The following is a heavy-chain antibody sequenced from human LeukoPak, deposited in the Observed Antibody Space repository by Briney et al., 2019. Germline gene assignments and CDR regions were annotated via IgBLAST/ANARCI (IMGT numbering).Heavy chain of an antibody. CDR3: ARAGGGYYFDY. CDR2: ISYDGDDS. D-gene: IGHD1-26*01. V-gene: IGHV3-30-3*01. CDR1: GFTFGDYV. Sequence: GGSLRLSCVASGFTFGDYVIHWVRQAPGKGLEWVPAISYDGDDSYSADTVRGRFTISRDNSKNTVFLQMNSLRTDDTALYYCARAGGGYYFDYWGQGTLVTVSS. J-gene: IGHJ4*02.